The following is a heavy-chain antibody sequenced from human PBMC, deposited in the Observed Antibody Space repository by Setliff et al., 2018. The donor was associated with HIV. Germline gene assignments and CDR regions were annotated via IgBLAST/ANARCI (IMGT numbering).Heavy chain of an antibody. CDR2: IYYTGST. CDR3: ARFVVVTAIQSYWYFEL. V-gene: IGHV4-59*01. D-gene: IGHD2-21*02. J-gene: IGHJ2*01. Sequence: NPSETLSLTCTVSGGSISSYYWSWMRQPPGKGLEWIGYIYYTGSTNYNPSLKSRVTISVDTSKNQFSLKLSSVTAADTAVYYCARFVVVTAIQSYWYFELWGRGTLVTVSS. CDR1: GGSISSYY.